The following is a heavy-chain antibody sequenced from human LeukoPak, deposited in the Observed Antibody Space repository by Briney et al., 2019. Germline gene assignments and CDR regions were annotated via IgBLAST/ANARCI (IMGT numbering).Heavy chain of an antibody. V-gene: IGHV4-59*11. CDR2: IHYSGRP. CDR1: GGSISGHY. Sequence: SETLSLTCTVSGGSISGHYWTWIRQPPGKGLEWIGQIHYSGRPDYNPSLKSRATISTDTSKNQFSLRLSSVTAADTAVYYCARGNILTGYCFDFWGQGALVTVSS. J-gene: IGHJ4*02. CDR3: ARGNILTGYCFDF. D-gene: IGHD3-9*01.